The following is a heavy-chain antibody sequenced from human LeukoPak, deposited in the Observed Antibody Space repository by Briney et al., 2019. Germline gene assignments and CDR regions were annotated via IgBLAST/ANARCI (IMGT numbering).Heavy chain of an antibody. CDR1: GFTVSSNY. V-gene: IGHV3-21*01. CDR3: ARKYYDSSGEEGVYFDY. D-gene: IGHD3-22*01. J-gene: IGHJ4*02. CDR2: ISSSSSYI. Sequence: GGSLRLSCAASGFTVSSNYMSWVRQAPGKGLEWVSSISSSSSYIYYADSVKGRFTISRDNAKNSLYLQMNSLRAEDTAVYYCARKYYDSSGEEGVYFDYWGQGTLVTVSS.